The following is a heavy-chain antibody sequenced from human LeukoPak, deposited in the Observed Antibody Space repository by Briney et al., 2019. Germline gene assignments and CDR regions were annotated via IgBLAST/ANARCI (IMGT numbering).Heavy chain of an antibody. V-gene: IGHV3-53*01. Sequence: GGSLRLSCAASGFIVSSNYMSWVRQAPGKGLEWVSVISSGGNTYYADSVKGRFTISRDNSKNTLYLQMNGLRAEDTAVYYCAREVRGYYFDYWGQGTLVTVS. CDR3: AREVRGYYFDY. CDR1: GFIVSSNY. D-gene: IGHD3-22*01. J-gene: IGHJ4*02. CDR2: ISSGGNT.